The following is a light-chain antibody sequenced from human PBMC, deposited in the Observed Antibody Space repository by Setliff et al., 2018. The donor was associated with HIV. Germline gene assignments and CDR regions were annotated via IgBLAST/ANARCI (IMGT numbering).Light chain of an antibody. CDR1: NSNIGTTT. V-gene: IGLV1-44*01. Sequence: VLTQSPSVSGTPGQRATISCSGSNSNIGTTTVNWYQRLPGAAPKLIIYTNSHRPSGVPDRFSGSKSGTSASLAISGLRSEDEAEYYCASWDDSLKVYVFGSGTKVTVL. CDR2: TNS. CDR3: ASWDDSLKVYV. J-gene: IGLJ1*01.